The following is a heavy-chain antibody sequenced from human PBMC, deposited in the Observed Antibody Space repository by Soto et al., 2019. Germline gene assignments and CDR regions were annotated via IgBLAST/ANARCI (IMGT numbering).Heavy chain of an antibody. D-gene: IGHD3-22*01. CDR3: VRDDRWAFDF. CDR1: GFSFSNYA. J-gene: IGHJ3*01. Sequence: EVQLVESGGGLVQPGGSRRVSCAASGFSFSNYAMNWVRQAPGKGLEWVSYISIGSGSIFYADSAKGRFTISRDDAKNSLYMQMNTLRDEDTAVYYCVRDDRWAFDFWGQGTMVTVSS. CDR2: ISIGSGSI. V-gene: IGHV3-48*02.